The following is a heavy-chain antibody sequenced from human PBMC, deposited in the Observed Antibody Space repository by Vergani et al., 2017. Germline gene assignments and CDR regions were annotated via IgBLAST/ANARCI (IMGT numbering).Heavy chain of an antibody. CDR1: GGSLSSYY. CDR2: IYYSGST. J-gene: IGHJ4*02. Sequence: QVQLQESGPGLVKPSETLSLTCTVSGGSLSSYYWSWIRQPPGKGLEWIGYIYYSGSTNSNPSLKSRVTISVDTSKNKFSLKLSSVTAADTAVYYCARGVAPSLGYWGQGTLVTVSS. D-gene: IGHD2-15*01. V-gene: IGHV4-59*01. CDR3: ARGVAPSLGY.